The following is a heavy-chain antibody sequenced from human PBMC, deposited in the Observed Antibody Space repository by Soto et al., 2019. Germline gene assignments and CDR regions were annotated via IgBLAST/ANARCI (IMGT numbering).Heavy chain of an antibody. CDR3: ARGHVDTSYFRCGHADM. CDR1: GYVFTHYY. J-gene: IGHJ4*02. D-gene: IGHD3-3*01. Sequence: QVQLVQSGAELVKPVASVTVSGKISGYVFTHYYLHCVRQAHGQGLGWMGIINPDGGSTAYARKLQGRYRITMVTSTNTVHLEVRSLRSDDTAGYYCARGHVDTSYFRCGHADMGGLGTLFTVSP. V-gene: IGHV1-46*03. CDR2: INPDGGST.